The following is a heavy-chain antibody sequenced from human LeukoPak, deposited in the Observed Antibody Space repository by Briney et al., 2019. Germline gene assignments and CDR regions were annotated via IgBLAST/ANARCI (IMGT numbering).Heavy chain of an antibody. D-gene: IGHD6-19*01. V-gene: IGHV3-7*05. Sequence: GGSLRLSCAASGFTFNTYWMSWVRQAPGKGLEWVANIKNDGSEKYYVDSVKGRFTIFRDNAENSLYLQMSSLRAEDTAVYYCARARNIYSSDWYRPFDYWGQGTLVTVSS. CDR2: IKNDGSEK. J-gene: IGHJ4*02. CDR1: GFTFNTYW. CDR3: ARARNIYSSDWYRPFDY.